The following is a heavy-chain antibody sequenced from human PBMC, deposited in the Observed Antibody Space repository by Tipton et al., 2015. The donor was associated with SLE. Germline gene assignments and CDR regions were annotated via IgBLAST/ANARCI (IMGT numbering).Heavy chain of an antibody. CDR3: ARVFDWYHAFDI. CDR1: GDSISGYY. J-gene: IGHJ3*02. D-gene: IGHD3-9*01. Sequence: TLSLTCTVSGDSISGYYYNWIRQPAGKGLEWIGRIFTSGSTNYNPSLKSRVTMSIDTSKSQISLRLSSVTAADTAIYYCARVFDWYHAFDIWGQGTMVTVSS. V-gene: IGHV4-4*07. CDR2: IFTSGST.